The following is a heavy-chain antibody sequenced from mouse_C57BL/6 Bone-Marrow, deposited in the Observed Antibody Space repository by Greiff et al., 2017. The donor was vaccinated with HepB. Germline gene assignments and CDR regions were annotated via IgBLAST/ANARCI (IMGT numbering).Heavy chain of an antibody. J-gene: IGHJ1*03. CDR2: ISDGGSYT. V-gene: IGHV5-4*03. Sequence: EVKLQESGGGLVKPGGSLKLSCAASGFTFSSYAMSWVRQTPEKRLEWVATISDGGSYTYYPDNVKGRFTITRDTAKNNLYLQMSHLKSEDTAMYYCARGGPTIVTTWYFDVWGTGTTVTVSS. D-gene: IGHD2-5*01. CDR3: ARGGPTIVTTWYFDV. CDR1: GFTFSSYA.